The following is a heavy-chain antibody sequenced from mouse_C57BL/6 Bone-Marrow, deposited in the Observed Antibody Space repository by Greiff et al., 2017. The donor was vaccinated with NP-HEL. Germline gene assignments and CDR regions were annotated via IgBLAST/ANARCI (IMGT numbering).Heavy chain of an antibody. V-gene: IGHV1-74*01. CDR1: GYTFTSYW. J-gene: IGHJ4*01. CDR2: IHPSDSDT. CDR3: AIVPHYYGSSSYAMDY. Sequence: QVQLQQPGAELVKPGASVKVSCKASGYTFTSYWMHWVKQRPGQGLEWIGRIHPSDSDTNYNQKFKGKATLTVDKSSSTAYMQLSSLTSEDSAVYYCAIVPHYYGSSSYAMDYWGQGTSVTVSS. D-gene: IGHD1-1*01.